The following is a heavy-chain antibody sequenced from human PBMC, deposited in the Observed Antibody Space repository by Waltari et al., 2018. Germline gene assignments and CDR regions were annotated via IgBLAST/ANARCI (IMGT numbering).Heavy chain of an antibody. D-gene: IGHD3-16*01. CDR1: GFPFRHYA. CDR2: INAGGTDT. CDR3: AKDRGSGLYYYFDY. J-gene: IGHJ4*02. V-gene: IGHV3-23*01. Sequence: EVRLLESGGGSVQPGGSLRLSWAAPGFPFRHYALSWVRQAPGKGLEWVSSINAGGTDTYYADSVKGRFTISRDNSKNTLYMQMTSLRAEDTAVYYCAKDRGSGLYYYFDYWGQGTLVPVSS.